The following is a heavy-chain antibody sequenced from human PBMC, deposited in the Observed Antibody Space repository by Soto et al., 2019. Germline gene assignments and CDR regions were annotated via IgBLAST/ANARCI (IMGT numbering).Heavy chain of an antibody. J-gene: IGHJ4*02. Sequence: QVQLVQSGGGVVQPGRSLRLSCAASGFTFSAYGIHWVRQAPGKGLEWVTVIWFDGSHEYYADSVNGRFTISRDNSRNTVYLQMHSLRAEDTAVYYCARDGRSGWTSYHFDYWGQGAWSPSP. CDR1: GFTFSAYG. CDR2: IWFDGSHE. V-gene: IGHV3-33*01. D-gene: IGHD6-19*01. CDR3: ARDGRSGWTSYHFDY.